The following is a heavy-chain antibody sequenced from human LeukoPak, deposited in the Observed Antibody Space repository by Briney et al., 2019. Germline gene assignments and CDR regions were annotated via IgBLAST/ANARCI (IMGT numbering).Heavy chain of an antibody. CDR2: IREDGS. D-gene: IGHD7-27*01. CDR1: GFTFSTYW. CDR3: ARDVNWGHFNY. J-gene: IGHJ4*02. V-gene: IGHV3-7*01. Sequence: GGSLRLPCAASGFTFSTYWMSWVRQAPGKGLERVASIREDGSDYVASMKGRFAISRDNAKNSLYLEMNSLRAEDTAVYYCARDVNWGHFNYWGQGTLVTVSS.